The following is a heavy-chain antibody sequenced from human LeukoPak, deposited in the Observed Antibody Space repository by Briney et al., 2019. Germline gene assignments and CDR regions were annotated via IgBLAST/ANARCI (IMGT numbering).Heavy chain of an antibody. CDR3: ARDNSVGDNAWWFDP. D-gene: IGHD1-26*01. J-gene: IGHJ5*02. Sequence: GASVKVSCKASGYTFTSYGISWVRQAPGQGLEWMGIINPTGGSTGYAQKFQGRVTMTRDMSTSTDYMELSSLRSEDTAIYYCARDNSVGDNAWWFDPWGQGTLVTVSS. CDR2: INPTGGST. V-gene: IGHV1-46*01. CDR1: GYTFTSYG.